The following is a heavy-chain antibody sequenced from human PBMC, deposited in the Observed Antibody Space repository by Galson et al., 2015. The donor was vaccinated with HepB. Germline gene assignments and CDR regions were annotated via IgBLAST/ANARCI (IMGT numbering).Heavy chain of an antibody. Sequence: SLRLSCAASGFNFSSYWMHWVRQVPGKGLVWVSRINSEGSSTYYVDSVKGRFTISRDNSKNTLYLQMNRLRAEDTAVYYCARDTPPWYWGQGTLVTVSS. CDR1: GFNFSSYW. V-gene: IGHV3-74*01. J-gene: IGHJ4*02. CDR3: ARDTPPWY. CDR2: INSEGSST.